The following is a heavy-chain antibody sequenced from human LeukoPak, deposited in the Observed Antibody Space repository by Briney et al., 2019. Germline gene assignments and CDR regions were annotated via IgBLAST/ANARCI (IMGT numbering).Heavy chain of an antibody. Sequence: GGSLRLSCAASGFTFSSYAMSWVRQAPGKGLEWVSAISGSGGSTYYADSVKGRFTISRDNSKNTLYLQMNSLRAEDTAVYYCAKADHLLELRFLEWYRNGLDYWGQGTLVTVSS. CDR2: ISGSGGST. CDR1: GFTFSSYA. CDR3: AKADHLLELRFLEWYRNGLDY. J-gene: IGHJ4*02. V-gene: IGHV3-23*01. D-gene: IGHD3-3*01.